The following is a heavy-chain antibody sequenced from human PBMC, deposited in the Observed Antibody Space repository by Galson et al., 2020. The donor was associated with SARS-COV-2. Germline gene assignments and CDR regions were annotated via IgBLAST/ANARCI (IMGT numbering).Heavy chain of an antibody. J-gene: IGHJ4*02. CDR3: ARTLPGSFWDY. V-gene: IGHV4-39*07. CDR1: GGSIRTSNSY. CDR2: ISYSGSA. D-gene: IGHD1-26*01. Sequence: SETLSLTCAVSGGSIRTSNSYWSWVRQPPGEGLEWIASISYSGSASYNPSLKSRLSISVDTSKTQFSLRLSSVTAADTALYYCARTLPGSFWDYWGQGTLVTVSS.